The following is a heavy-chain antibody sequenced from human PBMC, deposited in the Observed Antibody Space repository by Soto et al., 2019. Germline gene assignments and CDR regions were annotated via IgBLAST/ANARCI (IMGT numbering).Heavy chain of an antibody. D-gene: IGHD5-12*01. Sequence: SETLSLTCTVSGGSISSSSYYWGWIRQPPGKGLEWIGSIYYSGSTYYNPSLKSRVTISVDTSKNQFSLKLSSVTAADTAVYYCARRAVATGFDYWGQGTLVTVSS. CDR1: GGSISSSSYY. CDR3: ARRAVATGFDY. J-gene: IGHJ4*02. CDR2: IYYSGST. V-gene: IGHV4-39*01.